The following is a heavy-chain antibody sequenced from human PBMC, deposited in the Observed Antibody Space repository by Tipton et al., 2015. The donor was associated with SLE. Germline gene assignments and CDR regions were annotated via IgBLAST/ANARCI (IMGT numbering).Heavy chain of an antibody. V-gene: IGHV4-34*01. D-gene: IGHD3-10*01. CDR2: INHSVGT. J-gene: IGHJ5*02. CDR1: GGSFSGYY. Sequence: TLSLTCAVYGGSFSGYYWTWIRQPPGKGLEWIGEINHSVGTNYNPSHKSRVTISVDTSKNQFSLKLDSVTAADTAVYYCARDEGYYGSGSYQGWFDPWGQGTLVTVSS. CDR3: ARDEGYYGSGSYQGWFDP.